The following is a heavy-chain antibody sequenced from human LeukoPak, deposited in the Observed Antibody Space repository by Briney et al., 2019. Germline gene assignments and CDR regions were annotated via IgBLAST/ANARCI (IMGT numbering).Heavy chain of an antibody. D-gene: IGHD2-21*02. CDR2: INPNSKNT. CDR3: ARAIPFRYLLGGDYYERSSHGFDI. V-gene: IGHV1-8*01. CDR1: GYTFTRHD. Sequence: ASVKVSCKASGYTFTRHDVNWVRQATGQGLEWMGWINPNSKNTGYAQKFQGRVTLTTDTSTSTAYMELSSLDSEDPAVYYCARAIPFRYLLGGDYYERSSHGFDIWGQGTMITVSS. J-gene: IGHJ3*02.